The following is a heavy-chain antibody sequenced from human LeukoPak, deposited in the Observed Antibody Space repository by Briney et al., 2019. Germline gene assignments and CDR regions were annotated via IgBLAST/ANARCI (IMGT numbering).Heavy chain of an antibody. CDR1: GFTFSSYW. CDR2: ISGSGGST. V-gene: IGHV3-23*01. D-gene: IGHD3-22*01. Sequence: GGSLRLSCAASGFTFSSYWMSWVRQAPGKGLEWVSAISGSGGSTYYADSVKGRFTISRDNSKNTLYLQMNSLRAEDTAVYYCAKDSEGGYYYDSSGYPSYYFDCWGQGTLVTVSS. CDR3: AKDSEGGYYYDSSGYPSYYFDC. J-gene: IGHJ4*02.